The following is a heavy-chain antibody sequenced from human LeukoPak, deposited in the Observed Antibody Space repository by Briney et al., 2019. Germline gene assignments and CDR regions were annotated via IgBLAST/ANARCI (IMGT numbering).Heavy chain of an antibody. CDR1: GFTFSSYA. CDR2: ISSSGSTI. D-gene: IGHD5-12*01. CDR3: ARDPPRVVLRLSDY. V-gene: IGHV3-48*03. J-gene: IGHJ4*02. Sequence: PGGSLRLSCAASGFTFSSYAMSWVRQAPGKGLEWVSYISSSGSTIYYADSVKGRFTISRDNAKNSLYLQMNSLRAEDTAVYYCARDPPRVVLRLSDYWGQGTLVTVSS.